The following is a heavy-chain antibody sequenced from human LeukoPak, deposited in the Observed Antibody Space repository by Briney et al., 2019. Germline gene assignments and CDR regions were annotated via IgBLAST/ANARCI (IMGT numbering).Heavy chain of an antibody. Sequence: GGSLRLSCAASGFNFDNYAMHWVRQAPGRGLEWVSGIFWNSESIVYADSVKGRFTISRDNAKNSLYLQMNNLRAEDTALYYCAKDETGRWVVAAHLDYWGQGTLVTVSS. D-gene: IGHD2-15*01. V-gene: IGHV3-9*01. CDR1: GFNFDNYA. CDR3: AKDETGRWVVAAHLDY. CDR2: IFWNSESI. J-gene: IGHJ4*02.